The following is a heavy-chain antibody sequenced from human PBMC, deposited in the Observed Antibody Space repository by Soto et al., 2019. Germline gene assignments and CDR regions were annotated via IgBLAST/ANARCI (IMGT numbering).Heavy chain of an antibody. Sequence: QVQLVQSGAEVRKPGSSVKVSCKASGGTFSRHTISWVRQAPGQGLEWMGGIIPMFGTANYAQKFQGRATITADESTSTAYMELSGLRSEDTAIYYCARGWGYETSDYYYAYWGQGTLVIVSS. J-gene: IGHJ4*02. CDR1: GGTFSRHT. CDR3: ARGWGYETSDYYYAY. CDR2: IIPMFGTA. V-gene: IGHV1-69*01. D-gene: IGHD3-22*01.